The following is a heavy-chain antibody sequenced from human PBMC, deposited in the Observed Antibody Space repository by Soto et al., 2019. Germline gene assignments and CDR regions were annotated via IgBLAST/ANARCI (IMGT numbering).Heavy chain of an antibody. Sequence: EVQLLESGGGLVQPGGSLRLSCAASGFPFSSRSMSWVRQAPGKGLEWVSAISGSGTITYYADSVKGRFTTSRDTSKNTLYLQMNSLGADDAAVYYCAEWARYCSGADCRAWGQGTLVTVSS. V-gene: IGHV3-23*01. D-gene: IGHD2-15*01. CDR1: GFPFSSRS. CDR3: AEWARYCSGADCRA. J-gene: IGHJ5*02. CDR2: ISGSGTIT.